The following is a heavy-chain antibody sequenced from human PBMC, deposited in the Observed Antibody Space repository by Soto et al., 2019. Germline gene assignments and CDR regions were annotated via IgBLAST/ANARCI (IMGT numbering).Heavy chain of an antibody. CDR1: GYTLTELS. J-gene: IGHJ3*01. V-gene: IGHV1-24*01. D-gene: IGHD5-12*01. CDR2: FDPEDGET. CDR3: AAAAAGDGYLKSKPLLSGLV. Sequence: ASVKVSCKVSGYTLTELSMHWVRQAPGKGLEWMGGFDPEDGETIYAQKFQGRVTMTEDTSTDTAYMELSSLRSEDTAVYYCAAAAAGDGYLKSKPLLSGLVWGQGTMVTVSS.